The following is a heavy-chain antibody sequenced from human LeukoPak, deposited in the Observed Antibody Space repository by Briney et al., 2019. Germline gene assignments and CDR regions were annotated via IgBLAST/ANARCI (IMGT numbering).Heavy chain of an antibody. V-gene: IGHV3-53*01. Sequence: GGSLRLSCAASGFTVSSNYVSWVRQAPGKGLEWVSVIYSGGSTYYADSVKGRFTISRDNSKNTLYLQMNSLRAEDTAVYYCARDTYYYDSSGYYRLDYWGQGTLVTVSS. CDR2: IYSGGST. J-gene: IGHJ4*02. CDR3: ARDTYYYDSSGYYRLDY. D-gene: IGHD3-22*01. CDR1: GFTVSSNY.